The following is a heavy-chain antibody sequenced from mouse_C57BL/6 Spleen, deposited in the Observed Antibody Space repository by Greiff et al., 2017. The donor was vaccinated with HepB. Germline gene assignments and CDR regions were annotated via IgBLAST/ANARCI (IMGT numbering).Heavy chain of an antibody. Sequence: QVQLQQPGAELVMPGASVKLSCKASGYTFTSYWMHWVKQRPGQGLEWIGEIDPSDSYTNYNQKFKGKSTVTVDKSSSTAYMQLSSLTSWDSAVYYCARLGYFGYWGQVTTLTVSS. CDR2: IDPSDSYT. J-gene: IGHJ2*01. V-gene: IGHV1-69*01. CDR1: GYTFTSYW. CDR3: ARLGYFGY.